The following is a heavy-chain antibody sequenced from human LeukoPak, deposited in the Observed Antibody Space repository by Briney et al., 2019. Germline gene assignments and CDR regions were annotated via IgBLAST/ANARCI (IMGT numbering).Heavy chain of an antibody. Sequence: GGSLRLSCAASGFTFDDYAVHWVRQAPGKGLEWVSAISGSGGSTYYADSVKGRFTISRDNSKNTLYLQMNSLRAEDTAVYYCAKGCYDSGATEFDYWGQGTLVTVSS. D-gene: IGHD3-22*01. J-gene: IGHJ4*02. V-gene: IGHV3-23*01. CDR2: ISGSGGST. CDR3: AKGCYDSGATEFDY. CDR1: GFTFDDYA.